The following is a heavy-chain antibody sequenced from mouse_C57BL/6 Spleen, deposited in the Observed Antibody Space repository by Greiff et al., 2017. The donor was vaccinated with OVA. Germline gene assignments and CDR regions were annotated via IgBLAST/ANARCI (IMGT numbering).Heavy chain of an antibody. Sequence: VHVKQSGPVLVTPGASVKMSCKASGYTFTDYYMNWVKQSPGKSLEWIGVINPYNGGTSDNQKFKGKATLTVDKSSSTAYMELNSLTSEDTAVYYCAGGLYYAMDYWGQGTSVTVSS. J-gene: IGHJ4*01. CDR3: AGGLYYAMDY. V-gene: IGHV1-19*01. CDR1: GYTFTDYY. CDR2: INPYNGGT.